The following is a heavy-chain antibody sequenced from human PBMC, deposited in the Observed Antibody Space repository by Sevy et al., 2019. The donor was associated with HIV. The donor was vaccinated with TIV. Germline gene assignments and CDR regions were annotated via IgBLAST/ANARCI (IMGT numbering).Heavy chain of an antibody. CDR2: ISSSSDYI. CDR3: ARDGLGSGTSQNWFDP. D-gene: IGHD3-10*01. V-gene: IGHV3-21*01. CDR1: GFAFSSYT. J-gene: IGHJ5*02. Sequence: GESLKISCAASGFAFSSYTMNWVRQAPGKGLEWVSSISSSSDYIYYADSVRGRFTISRDNAKKSLYLQMNSLRAEDTAVYYCARDGLGSGTSQNWFDPWGQGTLVTVSS.